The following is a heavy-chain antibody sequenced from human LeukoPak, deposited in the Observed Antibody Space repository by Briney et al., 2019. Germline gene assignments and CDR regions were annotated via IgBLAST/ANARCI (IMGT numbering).Heavy chain of an antibody. D-gene: IGHD2-15*01. V-gene: IGHV4-34*01. J-gene: IGHJ3*02. CDR1: GGSLSGYY. CDR3: ARELYCSGGSCSLGVFDI. Sequence: SETLSLTCAVYGGSLSGYYWSWIRQPPGKGLEWIGDISHSGFTNYNPSLKSRVTISVDTSKNQFSLNLSSVTAADTAVYYCARELYCSGGSCSLGVFDIWGQGTMVTVSS. CDR2: ISHSGFT.